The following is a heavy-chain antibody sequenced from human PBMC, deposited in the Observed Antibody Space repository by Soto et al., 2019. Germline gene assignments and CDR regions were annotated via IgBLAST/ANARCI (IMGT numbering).Heavy chain of an antibody. J-gene: IGHJ5*02. D-gene: IGHD3-22*01. CDR2: ISSSSSYI. CDR1: GFTFSSYS. V-gene: IGHV3-21*01. CDR3: ASAPLSYDSRCYWGS. Sequence: EVQLVESGGGLVKPGGSLRLSCAASGFTFSSYSMNWVRQAPGKGLEWVSSISSSSSYIYYADSVKGRFTISRDNAKNPRYLQMNGLRAEKTAVYYRASAPLSYDSRCYWGSWGQGTLVTVSP.